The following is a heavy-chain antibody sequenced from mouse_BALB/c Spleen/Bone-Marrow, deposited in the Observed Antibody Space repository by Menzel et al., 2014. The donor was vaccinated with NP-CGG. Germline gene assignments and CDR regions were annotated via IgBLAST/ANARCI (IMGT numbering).Heavy chain of an antibody. V-gene: IGHV1-80*01. J-gene: IGHJ2*01. CDR2: IYPGDSDT. CDR3: ARGGISVDY. CDR1: GYAFSSYW. Sequence: VHLVESGAELVRPGSSVKISCKASGYAFSSYWVNWVNQRPGQGLEWIGQIYPGDSDTDYNGKFKGKATLTADKSSNTAYMQLTSLTSEDSAVYFCARGGISVDYWGQGTTLTVSS.